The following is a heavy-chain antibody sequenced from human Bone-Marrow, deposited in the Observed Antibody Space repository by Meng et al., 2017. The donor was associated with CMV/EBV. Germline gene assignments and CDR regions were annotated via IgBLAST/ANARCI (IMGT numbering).Heavy chain of an antibody. V-gene: IGHV4-61*01. J-gene: IGHJ5*02. CDR2: IYYSGST. Sequence: SGSYYGSWIRQPPGKGLEWIGYIYYSGSTNYNPSLKSRVTISVDTSKNQFSLKLSSVTAADTAVYYCARAEGITIFGVVTTNWFDPWGQGTLVTVSS. CDR3: ARAEGITIFGVVTTNWFDP. D-gene: IGHD3-3*01. CDR1: SGSYY.